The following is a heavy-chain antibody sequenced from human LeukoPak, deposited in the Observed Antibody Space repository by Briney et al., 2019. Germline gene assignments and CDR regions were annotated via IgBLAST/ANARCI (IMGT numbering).Heavy chain of an antibody. J-gene: IGHJ4*02. V-gene: IGHV1-2*02. CDR2: INPNSGGT. D-gene: IGHD3-9*01. Sequence: ASVKVSCKASGYTFTGYYMHWVRQAPGQGLEWMGWINPNSGGTNYAQKFQGRVTVTRDTSISTAYMELSRLRSDDAAVYYCARADILTGYCLAYWGQGTLVTVSS. CDR3: ARADILTGYCLAY. CDR1: GYTFTGYY.